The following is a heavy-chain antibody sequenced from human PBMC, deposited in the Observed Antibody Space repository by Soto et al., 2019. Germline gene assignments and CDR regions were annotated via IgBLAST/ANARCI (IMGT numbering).Heavy chain of an antibody. D-gene: IGHD2-15*01. V-gene: IGHV5-10-1*01. CDR2: IDPSDSYT. CDR3: AKVVVAATGGSGFDY. J-gene: IGHJ4*02. Sequence: GESLKISCKGSGYSFTSYWISWVRQMPGKGLEWMGRIDPSDSYTNYSPSFQGHVTISADKSISTAYLQWSSLKASDTAMYYCAKVVVAATGGSGFDYWGQGTLVTVSS. CDR1: GYSFTSYW.